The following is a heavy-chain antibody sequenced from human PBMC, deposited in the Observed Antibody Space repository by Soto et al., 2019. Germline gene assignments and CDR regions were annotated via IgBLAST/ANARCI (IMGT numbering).Heavy chain of an antibody. D-gene: IGHD2-21*02. Sequence: GGSLRLSCAASGFTFDDHAMYWVRQAPGKGLEWVSGISWNSGRIGYADSVKGRFTISRDNAKNSLYLQMNSLRAEDTAVYYCARDVVVTATDLFYFDYWGQGTLVTVSS. J-gene: IGHJ4*02. V-gene: IGHV3-9*01. CDR3: ARDVVVTATDLFYFDY. CDR2: ISWNSGRI. CDR1: GFTFDDHA.